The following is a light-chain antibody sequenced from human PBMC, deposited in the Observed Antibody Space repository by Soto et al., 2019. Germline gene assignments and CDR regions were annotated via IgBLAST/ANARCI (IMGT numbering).Light chain of an antibody. CDR3: QHYAHNSPIT. CDR2: GAS. Sequence: EIELTQSPGTLSLSPGERATLSCRASQSVSSSYLAWYQQKPGQAPRLLISGASSRATGIPDRFSGSGSGTDFTLTIRRLEPEDFALYYCQHYAHNSPITFGQGTQREIK. V-gene: IGKV3-20*01. J-gene: IGKJ5*01. CDR1: QSVSSSY.